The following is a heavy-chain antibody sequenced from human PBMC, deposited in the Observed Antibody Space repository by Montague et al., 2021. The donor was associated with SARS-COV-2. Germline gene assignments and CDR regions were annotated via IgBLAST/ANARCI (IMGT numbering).Heavy chain of an antibody. D-gene: IGHD5-24*01. V-gene: IGHV3-9*01. CDR2: ISWNSGSI. CDR1: GFTFDDYD. Sequence: SLRLSCAASGFTFDDYDMHWVRQAPGKGLEWVSGISWNSGSIGYADSVKGRFTISRDNAKNSLYLQMNSLRAEDTALYYCAKLPSRDGYNLRDYWGQGTLVTVSS. CDR3: AKLPSRDGYNLRDY. J-gene: IGHJ4*02.